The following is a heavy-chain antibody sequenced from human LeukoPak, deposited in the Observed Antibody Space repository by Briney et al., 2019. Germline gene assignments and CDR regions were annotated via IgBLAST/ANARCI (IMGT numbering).Heavy chain of an antibody. D-gene: IGHD1-26*01. Sequence: PSETLSLTCTVSGGSIGSYYWSWIRQPPGKGLEWIGYIYYSGSTNYNPSLKSRVTISVDTSKNQFSLKLSSVTAADTAVYYCARTPSGSYFDWGQGTLVTVSS. V-gene: IGHV4-59*01. J-gene: IGHJ4*02. CDR1: GGSIGSYY. CDR3: ARTPSGSYFD. CDR2: IYYSGST.